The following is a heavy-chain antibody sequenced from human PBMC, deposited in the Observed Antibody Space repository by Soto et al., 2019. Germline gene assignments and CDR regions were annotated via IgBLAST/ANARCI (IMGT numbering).Heavy chain of an antibody. CDR3: ARVLFNSSGWYGFDY. D-gene: IGHD6-19*01. J-gene: IGHJ4*02. CDR1: GFTFSSYW. V-gene: IGHV3-74*01. CDR2: INSDGSST. Sequence: PGGSLRLSCAASGFTFSSYWMHWVRQAPGKGLVWVSRINSDGSSTSYADSVKGRFTISRDNAKNTLYLQMNSLRAEDTAVYYCARVLFNSSGWYGFDYWGQGTLVTVSS.